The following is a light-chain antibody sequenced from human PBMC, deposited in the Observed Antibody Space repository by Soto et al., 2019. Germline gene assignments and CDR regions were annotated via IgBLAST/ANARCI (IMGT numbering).Light chain of an antibody. CDR1: SSDVWSNNL. V-gene: IGLV2-23*01. J-gene: IGLJ2*01. CDR2: EGS. Sequence: QSALTQPASVSGSPGQSITISFTGTSSDVWSNNLVSWYQHHPGKAPKLMIYEGSKRPSGVSNRFSGSKSGNTASLTISGLQAEDEADYYCCSYAGSRFGGGTKLTVL. CDR3: CSYAGSR.